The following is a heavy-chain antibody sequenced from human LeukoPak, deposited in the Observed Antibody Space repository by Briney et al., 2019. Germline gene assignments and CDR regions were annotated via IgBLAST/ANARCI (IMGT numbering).Heavy chain of an antibody. J-gene: IGHJ5*02. CDR3: ARDWGLFCSSTSCQKRGGFDP. V-gene: IGHV3-30*03. CDR2: ISYDGSNK. CDR1: GFTFSSYG. Sequence: GGSLRLSCAASGFTFSSYGMHWVCQAPGKGLEWVAVISYDGSNKYYADSVKGRFTISRDNSKNTLYLQMNSLRAEDTAVYYCARDWGLFCSSTSCQKRGGFDPWGQGTLVTVSS. D-gene: IGHD2-2*01.